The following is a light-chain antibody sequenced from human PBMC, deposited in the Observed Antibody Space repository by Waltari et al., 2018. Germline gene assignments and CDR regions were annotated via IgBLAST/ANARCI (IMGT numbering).Light chain of an antibody. CDR1: VLPRQY. V-gene: IGLV3-25*03. J-gene: IGLJ1*01. Sequence: SYGLTQPPSVSVSPGQTAKINCSGDVLPRQYAAWYRQRPGQPPIMLIYKDIGRPSGILERFSGYSSGTTVTLTISGVQAEDDGDYFCQSTDTNSGTRVFGSGTKVNVL. CDR2: KDI. CDR3: QSTDTNSGTRV.